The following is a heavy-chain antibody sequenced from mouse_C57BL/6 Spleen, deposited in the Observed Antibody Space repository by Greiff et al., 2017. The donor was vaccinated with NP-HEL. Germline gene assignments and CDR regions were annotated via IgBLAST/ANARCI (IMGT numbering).Heavy chain of an antibody. CDR2: IHPNSGST. D-gene: IGHD2-3*01. V-gene: IGHV1-64*01. CDR1: GYTFTSYW. Sequence: VKLQESGAELVKPGASVKLSCKASGYTFTSYWMHWVKQRPGQGLEWIGMIHPNSGSTNYNEKFKSKATLTVDKSSSTAYMQLSSLTSEDSAVYYCARRRSIYDGTGGAMDYWGQGTSVTVSS. CDR3: ARRRSIYDGTGGAMDY. J-gene: IGHJ4*01.